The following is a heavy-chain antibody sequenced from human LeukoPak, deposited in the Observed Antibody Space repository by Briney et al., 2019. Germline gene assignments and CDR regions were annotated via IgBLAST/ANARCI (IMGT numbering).Heavy chain of an antibody. V-gene: IGHV3-30*01. Sequence: GGSLRLSCAASGFTFSSYAIHWVRQAPGKGLEWVAVISADGSNRFFADSVKGRFTISRDNSKNTLYLQMNSLRAEDTAVYYCAREGQLRDYFDYWGPGTLVTVSP. CDR2: ISADGSNR. J-gene: IGHJ4*02. D-gene: IGHD1-7*01. CDR3: AREGQLRDYFDY. CDR1: GFTFSSYA.